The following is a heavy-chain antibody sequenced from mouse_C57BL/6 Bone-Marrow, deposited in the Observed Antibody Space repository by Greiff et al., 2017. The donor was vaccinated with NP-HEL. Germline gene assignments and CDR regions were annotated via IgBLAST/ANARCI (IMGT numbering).Heavy chain of an antibody. J-gene: IGHJ2*01. Sequence: QVQLQQPGAELVKPGASVKLSCKASGYTFTSYWMKWVKQRPGKGLEWIGEIDPSDSSTNYNQKFKGKATLTVDTSSSTAYMQLSSLTSEDSAVYYFAGYSNGGCWGKGTTLTVSS. CDR1: GYTFTSYW. CDR3: AGYSNGGC. V-gene: IGHV1-50*01. CDR2: IDPSDSST. D-gene: IGHD2-5*01.